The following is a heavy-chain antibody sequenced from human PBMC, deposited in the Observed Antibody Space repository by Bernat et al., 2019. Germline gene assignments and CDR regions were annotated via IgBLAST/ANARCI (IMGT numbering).Heavy chain of an antibody. D-gene: IGHD6-13*01. V-gene: IGHV4-31*03. CDR1: GGSISSGGYY. Sequence: QVQLQESGPGLVKPSQTLSLTCTVSGGSISSGGYYWSWIRQHPGKGLEGIGYIYYSGSTYYNASLKSRVTISVDTSKNQFSLKLSSVTAADTAVYYCARANIDIAAAGTTYFDYWGQGTLVTVSS. CDR3: ARANIDIAAAGTTYFDY. J-gene: IGHJ4*02. CDR2: IYYSGST.